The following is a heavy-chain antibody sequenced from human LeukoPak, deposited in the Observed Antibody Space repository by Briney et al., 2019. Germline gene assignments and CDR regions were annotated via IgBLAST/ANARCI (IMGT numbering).Heavy chain of an antibody. Sequence: PGGSLRLSCVGSGFTFSNYWMSWVRQIPGKRPEWVANIDRDGGDKYYVDSVKGRFTLSRDNAKNSLYLQMNSLRAEDTAVYYCARDPGSDFWSGYYNHWFDPWGQGTLVTVSS. V-gene: IGHV3-7*03. CDR2: IDRDGGDK. D-gene: IGHD3-3*01. CDR3: ARDPGSDFWSGYYNHWFDP. J-gene: IGHJ5*02. CDR1: GFTFSNYW.